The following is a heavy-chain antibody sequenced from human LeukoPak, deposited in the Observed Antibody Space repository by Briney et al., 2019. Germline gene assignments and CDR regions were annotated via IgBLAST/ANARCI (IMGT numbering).Heavy chain of an antibody. CDR2: ISSSGSTI. CDR3: AARFGYGGNSADY. CDR1: GFTFSSYE. D-gene: IGHD4-23*01. J-gene: IGHJ4*02. Sequence: GGSLRLSCAASGFTFSSYEMNWVRQAPGKGLEWVSYISSSGSTIYYADSVKGRFTISRDNAKNSLYLQMNSLRAEDTAVYYCAARFGYGGNSADYWGQGILVIVSS. V-gene: IGHV3-48*03.